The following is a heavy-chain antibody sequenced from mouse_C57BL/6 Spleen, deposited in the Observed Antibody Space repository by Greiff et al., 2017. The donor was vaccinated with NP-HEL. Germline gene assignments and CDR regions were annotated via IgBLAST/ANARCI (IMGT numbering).Heavy chain of an antibody. V-gene: IGHV1-50*01. J-gene: IGHJ2*01. CDR1: GYTFTSYW. CDR3: ARDYYGSSPLDY. CDR2: IDPSDSYT. D-gene: IGHD1-1*01. Sequence: QVQLQQPGAELVKPGASVKLSCKASGYTFTSYWMQWVKQRPGQGLEWIGEIDPSDSYTNYNQKFKGKATLTVDTSSSTAYMQLSSLTSEDSAVYFCARDYYGSSPLDYWGQGTTLTVSS.